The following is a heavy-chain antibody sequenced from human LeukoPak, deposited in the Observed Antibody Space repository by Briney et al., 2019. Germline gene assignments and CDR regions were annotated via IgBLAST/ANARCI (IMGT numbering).Heavy chain of an antibody. Sequence: SVKVSCKASGGTFSSYAISWVRQAPGQGLEWMGGIIPIFGTANYAQKFQGRVPITADESTSTAYMELSSLRSEDTAVYYCARGPHFTPYYFDYWGQGTLVTVSS. CDR2: IIPIFGTA. D-gene: IGHD3-3*02. CDR1: GGTFSSYA. V-gene: IGHV1-69*01. J-gene: IGHJ4*02. CDR3: ARGPHFTPYYFDY.